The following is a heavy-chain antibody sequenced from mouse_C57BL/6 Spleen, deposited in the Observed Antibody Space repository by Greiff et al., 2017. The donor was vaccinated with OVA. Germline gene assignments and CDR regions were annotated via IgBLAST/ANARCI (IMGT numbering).Heavy chain of an antibody. CDR2: ISSGGSYT. J-gene: IGHJ2*01. Sequence: EVKLMESGGDLVKPGGSLKLSCAASGFTFSSYGMSWVRQTPDKRLEWVATISSGGSYTYYPDSVKGRFTISRDNAKNTLYLQRSSLKSEDTAMYYCARQGSGGSSPYFDYWGQGTTLTVSS. D-gene: IGHD1-1*01. CDR3: ARQGSGGSSPYFDY. V-gene: IGHV5-6*01. CDR1: GFTFSSYG.